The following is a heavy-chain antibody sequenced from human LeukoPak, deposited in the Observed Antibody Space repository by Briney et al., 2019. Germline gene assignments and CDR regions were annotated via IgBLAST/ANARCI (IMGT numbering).Heavy chain of an antibody. D-gene: IGHD3-22*01. CDR1: GFTSSDYY. V-gene: IGHV3-11*01. CDR3: ARDSTPLEYSSGYYPDAFDI. Sequence: GGSLRLSCAASGFTSSDYYMSWIRQAPGKGLEWVSYISSSGSTIYYADSVKGRFTISRDNAKNSLYLQMNSLRAEDTAVYYCARDSTPLEYSSGYYPDAFDIWGQGTMVTVSS. CDR2: ISSSGSTI. J-gene: IGHJ3*02.